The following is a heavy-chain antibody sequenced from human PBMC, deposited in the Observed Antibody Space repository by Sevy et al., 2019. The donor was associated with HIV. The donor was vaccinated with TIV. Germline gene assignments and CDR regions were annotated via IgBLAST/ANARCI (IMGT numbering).Heavy chain of an antibody. V-gene: IGHV4-39*02. CDR1: GGSISGSDYY. Sequence: SETLSLTCSVSGGSISGSDYYWGWARQPPGKGLEWIGSIYYSGSTYYNPSLKSRVTISVDTSKNHFSLKLSSVTAADTAVYYCARRRVEDYYGSGTPPLVNGAFDIWGQGTMVTVSS. CDR3: ARRRVEDYYGSGTPPLVNGAFDI. CDR2: IYYSGST. J-gene: IGHJ3*02. D-gene: IGHD3-10*01.